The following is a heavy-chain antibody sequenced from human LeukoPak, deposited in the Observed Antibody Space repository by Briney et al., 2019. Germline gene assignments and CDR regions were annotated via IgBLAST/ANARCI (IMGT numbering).Heavy chain of an antibody. Sequence: SETPSLTCTVSGGSITRYYWSSIRQPPGKGLEWIGYISYSGDITYNPSLKSRVTISIDSSKNQFSLYLRSVTAADTAVYYCARRISTMTQFDYWGQGTLVTVSS. CDR3: ARRISTMTQFDY. CDR1: GGSITRYY. J-gene: IGHJ4*02. V-gene: IGHV4-59*01. D-gene: IGHD2-2*01. CDR2: ISYSGDI.